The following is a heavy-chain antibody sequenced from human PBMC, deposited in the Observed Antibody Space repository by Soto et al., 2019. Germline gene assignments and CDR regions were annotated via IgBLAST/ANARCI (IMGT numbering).Heavy chain of an antibody. CDR1: GYTFSNYG. Sequence: QVQLVQSGAEVKKPGASVKVSCKASGYTFSNYGFSWVRQAPGQGLEWMGWISVYNGNTNYAQKFQGRVTMTIHTSTNTAYMELRSLTSDATAVYYCARDTVYDYWGQGTLVTVSS. CDR3: ARDTVYDY. CDR2: ISVYNGNT. D-gene: IGHD2-8*02. J-gene: IGHJ4*02. V-gene: IGHV1-18*01.